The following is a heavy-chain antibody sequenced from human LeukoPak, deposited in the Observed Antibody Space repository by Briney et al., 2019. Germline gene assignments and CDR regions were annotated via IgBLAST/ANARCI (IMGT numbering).Heavy chain of an antibody. V-gene: IGHV1-3*01. J-gene: IGHJ5*02. CDR1: GYTFTSYA. CDR2: INAGNGNT. Sequence: ASVKVSCKASGYTFTSYAMHWVRQAPGQRLEWMGWINAGNGNTKYSQKFQGRVTITRDTSASTAYMELSSLRSEDTAVYYCATDPYYYDSSAHGSWFDPWGQGTLVTVSS. D-gene: IGHD3-22*01. CDR3: ATDPYYYDSSAHGSWFDP.